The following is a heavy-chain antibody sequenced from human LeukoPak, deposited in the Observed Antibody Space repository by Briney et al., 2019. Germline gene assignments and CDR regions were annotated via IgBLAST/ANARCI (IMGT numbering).Heavy chain of an antibody. CDR1: GFTFDDYT. J-gene: IGHJ4*02. D-gene: IGHD6-13*01. V-gene: IGHV3-43*01. CDR3: AKESGTAAGGDFDY. Sequence: PGGSLRLSCATSGFTFDDYTMHWVRQAPGKGLEWVSLISWDGGSTYYADSVKGRFTISRDNSKNSLYLQMNSLRTEDTALYYCAKESGTAAGGDFDYWGQGTLVTVSS. CDR2: ISWDGGST.